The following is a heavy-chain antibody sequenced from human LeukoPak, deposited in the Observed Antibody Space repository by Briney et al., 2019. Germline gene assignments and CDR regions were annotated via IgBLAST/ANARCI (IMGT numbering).Heavy chain of an antibody. CDR3: TRIPTIAVAGIDY. J-gene: IGHJ4*02. CDR2: IRSKANDYAT. V-gene: IGHV3-73*01. D-gene: IGHD6-19*01. Sequence: GGSLRLSCAASGFTFSGSAMHWVRQASGKGLEWVGRIRSKANDYATAYAASVKGRFTISRDDSKNTAYLQMNSLKTEDTAVYYCTRIPTIAVAGIDYWGQGTLVTVSS. CDR1: GFTFSGSA.